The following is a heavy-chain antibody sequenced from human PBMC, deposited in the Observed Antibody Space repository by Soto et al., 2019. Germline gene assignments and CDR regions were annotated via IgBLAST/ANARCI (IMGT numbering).Heavy chain of an antibody. J-gene: IGHJ6*02. CDR1: GFTVSSNY. CDR2: IYSGGST. Sequence: PGGSLRLSCAASGFTVSSNYMSWVRQAPGKGLEWVSVIYSGGSTYYADSVKGRFTISRDNSKNTLYLQMNSLRAEDTAVYYCARGGPNAAYYYGMDVWGQGTTVTVSS. V-gene: IGHV3-53*01. CDR3: ARGGPNAAYYYGMDV. D-gene: IGHD2-8*01.